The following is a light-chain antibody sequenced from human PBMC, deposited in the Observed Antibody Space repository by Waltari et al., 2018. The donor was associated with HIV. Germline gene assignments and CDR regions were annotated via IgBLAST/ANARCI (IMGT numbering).Light chain of an antibody. CDR3: CSHAGNFIFA. V-gene: IGLV2-11*01. CDR2: DVN. Sequence: QSALTQPHSVSGSPGQSLPISCTGTSSSVDTFVSWYQQHPGKAPKVIIYDVNKRPSGVPDRFSGSKSGNTAFLTISGLQAEDEAEYHCCSHAGNFIFAFGSGTKVTVL. CDR1: SSSVDTF. J-gene: IGLJ1*01.